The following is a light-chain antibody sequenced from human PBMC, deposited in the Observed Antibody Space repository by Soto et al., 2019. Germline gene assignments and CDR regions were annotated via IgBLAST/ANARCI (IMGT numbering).Light chain of an antibody. CDR2: EVS. CDR3: SSYAGSSYV. Sequence: QSVLTQPPSASGSPGQSVTISCTGTSIDVGGYNYVSWYQQHPGKAPKLMIYEVSKRPSGVPDRLSGSKSGNTASLTVSGLQAEDEADYYCSSYAGSSYVFGTGTKVTVL. V-gene: IGLV2-8*01. CDR1: SIDVGGYNY. J-gene: IGLJ1*01.